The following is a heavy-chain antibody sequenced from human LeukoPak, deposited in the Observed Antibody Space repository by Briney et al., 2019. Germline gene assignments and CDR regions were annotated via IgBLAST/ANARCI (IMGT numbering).Heavy chain of an antibody. CDR2: IIPIFGTA. V-gene: IGHV1-69*05. Sequence: SSVKVSCKASGGTFSSYAISWVRQAPGQGLEWMGRIIPIFGTANYAQKFHGRVTITTDESTSTAYMELSSLRSEDTAVYCCARADSSGSHFDYWGQGTLVTVSS. D-gene: IGHD3-22*01. CDR1: GGTFSSYA. CDR3: ARADSSGSHFDY. J-gene: IGHJ4*02.